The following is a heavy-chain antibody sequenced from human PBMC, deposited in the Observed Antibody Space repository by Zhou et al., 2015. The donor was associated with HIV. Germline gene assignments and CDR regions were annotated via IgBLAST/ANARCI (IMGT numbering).Heavy chain of an antibody. Sequence: QVQLVESGGGVVQPGRSLRLSCAASGFTFSSYGMHWVRQAPGKGLEWVAVISYDGSNKYYADSVKGRFTISRDNSKNTLYLQMNSLRAEDTAVYYCAKEHNQRYDFWSGYSYYFDYWGQGTLVTVSS. J-gene: IGHJ4*02. V-gene: IGHV3-30*18. CDR3: AKEHNQRYDFWSGYSYYFDY. D-gene: IGHD3-3*01. CDR2: ISYDGSNK. CDR1: GFTFSSYG.